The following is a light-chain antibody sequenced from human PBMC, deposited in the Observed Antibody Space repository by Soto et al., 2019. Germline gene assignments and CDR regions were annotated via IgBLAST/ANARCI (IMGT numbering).Light chain of an antibody. CDR3: QQYGTSPQS. J-gene: IGKJ1*01. Sequence: ESGLTQSPGTLSLSPGERATLSCRASQSVRSRYLAWYQQKPGQAPRLLIYGSSSRPPDIPARVSGSGSGTDVTLSISRLEPDDFAEYYCQQYGTSPQSYGRGKKVEIK. CDR1: QSVRSRY. V-gene: IGKV3-20*01. CDR2: GSS.